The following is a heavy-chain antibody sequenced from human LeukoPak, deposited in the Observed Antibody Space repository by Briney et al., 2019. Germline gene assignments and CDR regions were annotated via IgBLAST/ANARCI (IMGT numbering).Heavy chain of an antibody. CDR3: ARGVKYHYAILTGYYNDY. D-gene: IGHD3-9*01. CDR1: GGSFSGYY. V-gene: IGHV4-34*01. CDR2: INHSGST. Sequence: SETPSLTCAVYGGSFSGYYWSWIRQPPGKGLEWIGEINHSGSTNYNPSLKSRVTISVDTSKNQFSLKLSSVTAADTAVYYCARGVKYHYAILTGYYNDYWGQGTPGTVS. J-gene: IGHJ4*02.